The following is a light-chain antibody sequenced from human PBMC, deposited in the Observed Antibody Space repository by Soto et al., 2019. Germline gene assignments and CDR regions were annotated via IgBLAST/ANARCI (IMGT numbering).Light chain of an antibody. V-gene: IGKV3-20*01. Sequence: EIVMTQSPATLSVSPLEIATLSCRASQSISSNLAWYQQKPGQAPRLLIYGASSRATGIPDRFSGSGSGTDFTLTISRLETEDFAVYYCQQYGSSRTFGQGTKVDIK. CDR3: QQYGSSRT. J-gene: IGKJ1*01. CDR2: GAS. CDR1: QSISSN.